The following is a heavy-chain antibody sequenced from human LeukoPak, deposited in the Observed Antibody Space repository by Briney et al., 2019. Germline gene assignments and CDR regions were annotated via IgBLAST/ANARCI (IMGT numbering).Heavy chain of an antibody. D-gene: IGHD2-2*02. J-gene: IGHJ4*02. V-gene: IGHV3-21*01. Sequence: GGSLRLSCAASGFTFSTYGMNWVRQTPGKGREWVSSISSSGSYIYYADSVKGRFTISRDNAKNSLYLQMNSLRAEDTAVYYCVRGEIGYCSSTSCYIFDYWGQGTLVTVSS. CDR2: ISSSGSYI. CDR3: VRGEIGYCSSTSCYIFDY. CDR1: GFTFSTYG.